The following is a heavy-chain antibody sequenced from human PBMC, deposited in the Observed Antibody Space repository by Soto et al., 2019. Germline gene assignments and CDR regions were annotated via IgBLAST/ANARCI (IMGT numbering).Heavy chain of an antibody. CDR2: IYHSGSA. CDR1: GGSVSSSSYY. CDR3: ARRDWSGSTSHFYFDY. Sequence: KAXETLSLTCTVSGGSVSSSSYYWNWVRQPPGKGLEWIGEIYHSGSAYYKPSLKSRVAMSVDTSKNQFSLKLTSATAADTAVYYCARRDWSGSTSHFYFDYWGQGSLVTVSS. J-gene: IGHJ4*02. D-gene: IGHD3-9*01. V-gene: IGHV4-39*07.